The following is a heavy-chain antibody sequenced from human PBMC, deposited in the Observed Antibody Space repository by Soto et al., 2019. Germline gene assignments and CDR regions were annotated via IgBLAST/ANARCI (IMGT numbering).Heavy chain of an antibody. J-gene: IGHJ4*02. V-gene: IGHV3-30*18. Sequence: PGGSLRLSCAASGFTFSSYGMHWVRQAPGKGLEWVAVISYDGSNKYYADSVKGRFTIFRDNSKNTLYLQMNSLRAEDTAVYYCAKDRDYYDSSGSGYYFDYWGQGTLVTVSS. CDR3: AKDRDYYDSSGSGYYFDY. CDR2: ISYDGSNK. CDR1: GFTFSSYG. D-gene: IGHD3-22*01.